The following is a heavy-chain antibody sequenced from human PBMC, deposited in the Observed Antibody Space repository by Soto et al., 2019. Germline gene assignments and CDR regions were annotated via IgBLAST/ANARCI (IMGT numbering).Heavy chain of an antibody. Sequence: PSETLSLTCVISGAPITWGDYSWNWIRQPPGKGLEGIGYIFHGGGTYYNPSLRSRVTISVDRSRTQFSLKMSFVTAGDRAVFYCARGRVVGPAAVMFNCLDPWGQGALVTVSS. J-gene: IGHJ5*02. CDR1: GAPITWGDYS. D-gene: IGHD2-2*01. V-gene: IGHV4-30-2*01. CDR3: ARGRVVGPAAVMFNCLDP. CDR2: IFHGGGT.